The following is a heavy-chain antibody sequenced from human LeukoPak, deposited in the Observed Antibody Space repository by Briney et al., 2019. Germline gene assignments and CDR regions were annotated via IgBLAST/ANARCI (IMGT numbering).Heavy chain of an antibody. CDR1: GGTFSSYA. Sequence: ASVKVSCKASGGTFSSYAISWVRQAPGQGLEWMGGIIPIFGTANYAQKFQGRVTITTDESTSTAYMELSSLRSEDTAVYYCARAVDGYNTLDYWGQGTLVTVSS. V-gene: IGHV1-69*05. D-gene: IGHD5-24*01. CDR2: IIPIFGTA. J-gene: IGHJ4*02. CDR3: ARAVDGYNTLDY.